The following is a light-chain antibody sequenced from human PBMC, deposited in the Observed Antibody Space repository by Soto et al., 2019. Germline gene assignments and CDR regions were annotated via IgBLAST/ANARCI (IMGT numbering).Light chain of an antibody. Sequence: QSVLPQSPSASWSPGQSVTISCTGTRNDVGGYNYVSWYQQHPGKAPKVIIYEVYKRPSGVPDRFSGSKSGNTASLTVSALHPEDEADYYCCSYAGGTFFEVFGTGTKVTVL. V-gene: IGLV2-8*01. CDR2: EVY. J-gene: IGLJ1*01. CDR3: CSYAGGTFFEV. CDR1: RNDVGGYNY.